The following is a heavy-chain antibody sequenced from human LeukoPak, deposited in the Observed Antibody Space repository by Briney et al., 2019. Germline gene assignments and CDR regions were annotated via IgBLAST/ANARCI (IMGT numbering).Heavy chain of an antibody. CDR3: APQPPYSGSYPLYFQH. CDR1: GFTSSSYW. Sequence: GESLRLSCAASGFTSSSYWMSWVRQAPGKGLEWVANIKQDGSEKYYVDSVKGRFTISRDNAKNSLYLQMNSLRAEDTAVYYCAPQPPYSGSYPLYFQHWGQGTLVTVSS. J-gene: IGHJ1*01. D-gene: IGHD1-26*01. CDR2: IKQDGSEK. V-gene: IGHV3-7*01.